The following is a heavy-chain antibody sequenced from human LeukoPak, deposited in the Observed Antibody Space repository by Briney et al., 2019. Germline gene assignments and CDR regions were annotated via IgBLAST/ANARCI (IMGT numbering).Heavy chain of an antibody. J-gene: IGHJ5*02. V-gene: IGHV4-59*01. Sequence: SETLSLTCTVSGGSISSYYWNWIRQPPGKGLEWIGYIYYSGSTNYNPSLKSRVTISVDTSKNQFSLKLSSVTAADTAVYYCARARLLWFGELLSWFDPWGLGTLVTVPS. CDR2: IYYSGST. CDR1: GGSISSYY. CDR3: ARARLLWFGELLSWFDP. D-gene: IGHD3-10*01.